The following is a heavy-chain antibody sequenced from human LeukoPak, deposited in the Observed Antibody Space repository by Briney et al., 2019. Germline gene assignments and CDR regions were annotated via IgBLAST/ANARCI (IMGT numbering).Heavy chain of an antibody. CDR3: AKDGSSSANYYYHYMDV. CDR1: GFTFDDYA. V-gene: IGHV3-9*01. CDR2: ISWNSGSI. J-gene: IGHJ6*03. D-gene: IGHD6-6*01. Sequence: GGSLRLSCAASGFTFDDYAMHWVRQAPGKGLEWVSGISWNSGSIGYADSVKGRFTISRDNAKNSLYLQMNSLRAEDTALYYCAKDGSSSANYYYHYMDVWGKGTTVTVSS.